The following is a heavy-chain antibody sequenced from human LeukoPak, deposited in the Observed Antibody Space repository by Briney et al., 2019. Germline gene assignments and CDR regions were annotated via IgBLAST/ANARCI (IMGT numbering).Heavy chain of an antibody. CDR2: ISAYNGNT. CDR3: ARQVYQFGVHLYYFDY. V-gene: IGHV1-18*01. CDR1: GYTFTSYG. D-gene: IGHD3-3*01. J-gene: IGHJ4*02. Sequence: ASVKVSRKASGYTFTSYGISWVRQAPGQGLEWMGWISAYNGNTNYAQKLQGRVTMTTDTSTSTAYMELRSLRSDDTAVYYCARQVYQFGVHLYYFDYWGQGTLVTVSS.